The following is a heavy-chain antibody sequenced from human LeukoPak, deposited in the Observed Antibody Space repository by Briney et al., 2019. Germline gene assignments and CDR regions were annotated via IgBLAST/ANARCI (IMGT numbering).Heavy chain of an antibody. CDR3: AGVPHLSGDGYNYYYYGMDV. J-gene: IGHJ6*02. CDR2: IYISGST. V-gene: IGHV4-59*01. D-gene: IGHD5-24*01. CDR1: GGSLSSYY. Sequence: SETLSLTCTVSGGSLSSYYWSWIRQPPGKGLEGMGYIYISGSTNYNPPLPRRVTISVDTSKNQFSLQLSSSAAAATAVYYCAGVPHLSGDGYNYYYYGMDVWGQGTTVTVSS.